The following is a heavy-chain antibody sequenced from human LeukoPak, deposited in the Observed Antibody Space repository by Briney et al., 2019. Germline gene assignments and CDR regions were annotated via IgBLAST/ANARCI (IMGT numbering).Heavy chain of an antibody. Sequence: PSVKVSCKASGYTFTSYYMHWVRQAPGQGLEWMGIINPSGGSTSYAQKFQGRVTMTRDTSTSTVYMELSSLRSEDTAVYYCARDVTGLYYFDYWGQGTLVTVSS. CDR3: ARDVTGLYYFDY. J-gene: IGHJ4*02. CDR1: GYTFTSYY. CDR2: INPSGGST. D-gene: IGHD2-15*01. V-gene: IGHV1-46*01.